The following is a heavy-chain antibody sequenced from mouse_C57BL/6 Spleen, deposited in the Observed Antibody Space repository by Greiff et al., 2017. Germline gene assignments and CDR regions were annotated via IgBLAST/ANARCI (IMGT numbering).Heavy chain of an antibody. V-gene: IGHV2-2*01. CDR2: IWSGGST. CDR3: ARNEGYSLPYAMDY. J-gene: IGHJ4*01. D-gene: IGHD2-3*01. Sequence: QVQLQQSGPGLVQPSQSLSITCTVSGFSLTSYGVHWVRQSPGKGLEWLGVIWSGGSTDYNAAFISRLSISKDNSKSQVFFKMNSLQADDTAIYYCARNEGYSLPYAMDYWGQGTSVTVSS. CDR1: GFSLTSYG.